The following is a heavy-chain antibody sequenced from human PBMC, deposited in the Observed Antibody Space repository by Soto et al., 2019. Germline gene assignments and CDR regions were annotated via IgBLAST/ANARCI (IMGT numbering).Heavy chain of an antibody. CDR3: AREESSGWYWYFDL. D-gene: IGHD6-25*01. J-gene: IGHJ2*01. CDR1: GGTFSSYT. CDR2: IIPILGIA. Sequence: QVQLVQSGAEVKKPGSSVKVSCKASGGTFSSYTISWVRQAPGQGLEWMGRIIPILGIANYAQKFQGRVTITADKSTSTAYMELSSLRSEDTAVYYCAREESSGWYWYFDLWGRGTLVTVSS. V-gene: IGHV1-69*08.